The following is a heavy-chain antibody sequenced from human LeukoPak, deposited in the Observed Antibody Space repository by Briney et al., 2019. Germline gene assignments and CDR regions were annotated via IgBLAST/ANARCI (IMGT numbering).Heavy chain of an antibody. J-gene: IGHJ5*02. D-gene: IGHD3/OR15-3a*01. CDR3: GKDGIGLIGLDWFDP. Sequence: PSETLSLTCTVSGDSISSGDYYWSWIRQPAGKGLEWIGRISSSGSTNYNPSLKSRVTLSVDTSKSQFSLRLSSVTAADTAVYYCGKDGIGLIGLDWFDPWGQGTLVTVSS. V-gene: IGHV4-61*02. CDR1: GDSISSGDYY. CDR2: ISSSGST.